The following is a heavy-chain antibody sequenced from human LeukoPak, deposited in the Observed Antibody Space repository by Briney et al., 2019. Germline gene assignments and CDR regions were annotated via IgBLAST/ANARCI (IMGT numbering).Heavy chain of an antibody. CDR2: IIPILGIA. Sequence: GASVKVSCKASGGTFSSYTTSWVRQAPGQGLEWMGRIIPILGIANYAQKFQGRVTITADKSTSTAYMELSSLRSEDTAVYYCAREGSSSLVWDFYYGMDVWGQGTTVTVSS. CDR3: AREGSSSLVWDFYYGMDV. D-gene: IGHD6-6*01. CDR1: GGTFSSYT. J-gene: IGHJ6*02. V-gene: IGHV1-69*04.